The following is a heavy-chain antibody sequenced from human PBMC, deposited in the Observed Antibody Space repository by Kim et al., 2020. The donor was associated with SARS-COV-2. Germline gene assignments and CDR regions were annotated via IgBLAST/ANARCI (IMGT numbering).Heavy chain of an antibody. D-gene: IGHD6-25*01. Sequence: NPSLKSRVPITVDKSKDQFSLKLSSVTAADTAVYYCATTNSSARVVYAFDIWGQGTMVTVSA. CDR3: ATTNSSARVVYAFDI. V-gene: IGHV4-4*02. J-gene: IGHJ3*02.